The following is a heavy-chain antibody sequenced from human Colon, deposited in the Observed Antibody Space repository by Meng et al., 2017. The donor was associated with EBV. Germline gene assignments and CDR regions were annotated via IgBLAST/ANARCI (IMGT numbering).Heavy chain of an antibody. CDR1: GRPLSSITC. J-gene: IGHJ4*02. CDR3: ARVGAYCGGDCYHPR. Sequence: QVQVEEAGPGLEKPSGTRYLTCALPGRPLSSITCWSWVRQPPGKGLELIGEIYHSGSTNYNPSLKSRVTISVDESKNQFSLRLSSVTAADTAVYYCARVGAYCGGDCYHPRWGQGTLVTVSS. CDR2: IYHSGST. D-gene: IGHD2-21*02. V-gene: IGHV4-4*02.